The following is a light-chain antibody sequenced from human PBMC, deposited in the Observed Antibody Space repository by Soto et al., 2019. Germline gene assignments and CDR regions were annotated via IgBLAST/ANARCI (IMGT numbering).Light chain of an antibody. CDR3: QQYGSPPPT. V-gene: IGKV3-20*01. CDR2: SAS. Sequence: DIVLTQSPGTLSLSPGDGATLSCRASQSVRSNYLAWYQHKPGQAPRLLIFSASRRATGIPDRFSGSGSGTDFTLSISRLEAEDFAEYHCQQYGSPPPTFGGGTKVEIK. CDR1: QSVRSNY. J-gene: IGKJ4*01.